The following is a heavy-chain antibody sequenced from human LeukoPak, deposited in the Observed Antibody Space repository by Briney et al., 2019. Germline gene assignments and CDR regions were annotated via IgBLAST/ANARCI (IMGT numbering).Heavy chain of an antibody. Sequence: PGGSLRLSCAASGFTFSSYGMHWVRQAPGKGLEWVAFIRYDGSNKYYADSVKGRFTISRDNSKNTLYLQMNSLRAEDTAVYYCARADCSSSSCYELDYWGQGTLVTVSS. V-gene: IGHV3-30*02. CDR1: GFTFSSYG. CDR2: IRYDGSNK. D-gene: IGHD2-2*01. J-gene: IGHJ4*02. CDR3: ARADCSSSSCYELDY.